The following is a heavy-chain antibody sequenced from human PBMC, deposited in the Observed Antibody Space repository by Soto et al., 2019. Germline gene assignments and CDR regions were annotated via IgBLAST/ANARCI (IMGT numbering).Heavy chain of an antibody. V-gene: IGHV3-74*01. CDR2: INGDGSST. D-gene: IGHD1-7*01. CDR1: GFTFSNYW. Sequence: EVQLVESEGGLVQPGGSLRLSCVASGFTFSNYWIHWVRQAPGKGLVWVSRINGDGSSTNYADSVKGQFTISRDNAKNTVYLQMNSLRVEDTAVYYCARGARNYYYFDCWGQGTLVTVSS. CDR3: ARGARNYYYFDC. J-gene: IGHJ4*02.